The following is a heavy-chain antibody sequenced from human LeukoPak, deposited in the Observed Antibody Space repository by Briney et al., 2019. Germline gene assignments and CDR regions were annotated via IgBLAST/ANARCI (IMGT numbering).Heavy chain of an antibody. CDR3: AKSDNSDYYLGGAFDI. CDR2: ISGSGGST. CDR1: GFTSSNYA. D-gene: IGHD3-22*01. J-gene: IGHJ3*02. Sequence: PGGSLRLSCAASGFTSSNYAMSWVRQAPGKGLEWVSGISGSGGSTYYADSVKGRFTIPRDNSKNTVYLQMNSLRAEDTAVYYCAKSDNSDYYLGGAFDIWGQGTMVTVSS. V-gene: IGHV3-23*01.